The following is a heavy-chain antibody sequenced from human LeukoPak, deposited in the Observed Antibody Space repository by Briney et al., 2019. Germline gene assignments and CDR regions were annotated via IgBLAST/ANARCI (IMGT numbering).Heavy chain of an antibody. D-gene: IGHD6-6*01. V-gene: IGHV4-59*11. CDR1: GGSISSHY. Sequence: SETLSLTCTVSGGSISSHYWSWIRQPPGKGLEWMGYIYYSGSTNYNPSLKSRVTISVDTSKNQFSLKLSSVTAADTAVYYCARGSSSFNYYYYYMDVWGKGTTVTVSS. J-gene: IGHJ6*03. CDR3: ARGSSSFNYYYYYMDV. CDR2: IYYSGST.